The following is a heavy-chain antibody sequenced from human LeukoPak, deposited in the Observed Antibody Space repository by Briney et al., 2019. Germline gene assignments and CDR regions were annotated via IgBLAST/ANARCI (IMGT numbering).Heavy chain of an antibody. CDR1: GFTFSNAW. V-gene: IGHV3-15*01. D-gene: IGHD3-16*01. Sequence: GGSLRLSCAASGFTFSNAWMSWVRQAPGKGLEWVGRIKSKTDGGTTDYAAPVKGRFTISRDDSKNTLYLQMNSLRAEDTSVYYCARDRKMGGQPTDYWGQGTLVTVSS. CDR2: IKSKTDGGTT. J-gene: IGHJ4*02. CDR3: ARDRKMGGQPTDY.